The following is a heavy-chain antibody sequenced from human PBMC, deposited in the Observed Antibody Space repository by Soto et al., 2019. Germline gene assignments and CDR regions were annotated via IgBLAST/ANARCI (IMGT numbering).Heavy chain of an antibody. V-gene: IGHV1-46*01. Sequence: QVQLVQSGAEVKKPGASVKVSCKASGYTFTSYYMHWVRQAPGQGLEWMGIINPSGGSTSYAQKFQRRVTMTRDTSTSTVYMELSSLRSEHTAVYYCARLGLVGDNDYWGQGTLVTVSS. D-gene: IGHD2-15*01. CDR2: INPSGGST. J-gene: IGHJ4*02. CDR3: ARLGLVGDNDY. CDR1: GYTFTSYY.